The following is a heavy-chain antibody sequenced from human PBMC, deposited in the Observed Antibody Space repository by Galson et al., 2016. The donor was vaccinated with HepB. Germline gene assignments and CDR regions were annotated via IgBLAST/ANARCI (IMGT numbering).Heavy chain of an antibody. J-gene: IGHJ5*02. D-gene: IGHD3-10*01. V-gene: IGHV3-74*01. CDR3: ARVRGDITLLQGKLRPNNWFDP. CDR2: INSDGSST. Sequence: SLRLSCAASGFTFSTYWMHWVRQTPEKGLVWVSLINSDGSSTSYADSVKGRFTISRDNAKNTLYLQMNSLSAEDTAVYYCARVRGDITLLQGKLRPNNWFDPWGQGTLVTVSS. CDR1: GFTFSTYW.